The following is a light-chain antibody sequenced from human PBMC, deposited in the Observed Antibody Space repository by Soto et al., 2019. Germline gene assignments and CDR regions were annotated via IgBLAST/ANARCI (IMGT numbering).Light chain of an antibody. J-gene: IGLJ2*01. CDR2: LNSDGSH. Sequence: QLVLTQSPSASASLGASVKLTCTLSSGHSNYAIAWHQQQSEKGPRYLMKLNSDGSHSKGDGIPDRFSGSSSGAERYLTISSLQSEDEADYYCQTWGSGIVVFGGGTKHRP. V-gene: IGLV4-69*01. CDR3: QTWGSGIVV. CDR1: SGHSNYA.